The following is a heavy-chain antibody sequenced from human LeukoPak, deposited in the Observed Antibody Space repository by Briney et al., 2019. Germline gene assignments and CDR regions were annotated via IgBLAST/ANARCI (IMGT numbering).Heavy chain of an antibody. CDR1: GGTFSSYA. V-gene: IGHV1-69*13. D-gene: IGHD6-13*01. CDR2: IIPIFGTA. Sequence: SVKVSCKAPGGTFSSYAISWVRQAPGQGLEWMGGIIPIFGTANYAQKFQGRVTITADESTSTAYMELSSLRSEDTAVYYCAGRYSSSWYNPPPYYYYYMDVWGKGTTVTVSS. J-gene: IGHJ6*03. CDR3: AGRYSSSWYNPPPYYYYYMDV.